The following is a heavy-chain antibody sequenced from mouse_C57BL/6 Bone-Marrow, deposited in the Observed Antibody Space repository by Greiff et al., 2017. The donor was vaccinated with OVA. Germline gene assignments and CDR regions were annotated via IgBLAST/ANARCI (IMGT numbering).Heavy chain of an antibody. Sequence: EVKVVESGGGLVKPGGSLKLSCAASGFTFSSYAMSWVRQTPEKRLEWVATISDGGSYTYYPDNVKGRFTISRDNAKNNLYLQMSHLKSEDTAMYYCARECGYYFDYWGQGTTLTVSS. CDR1: GFTFSSYA. J-gene: IGHJ2*01. CDR2: ISDGGSYT. V-gene: IGHV5-4*01. CDR3: ARECGYYFDY.